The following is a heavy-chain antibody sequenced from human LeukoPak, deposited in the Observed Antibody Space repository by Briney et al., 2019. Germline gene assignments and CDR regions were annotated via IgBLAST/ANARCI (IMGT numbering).Heavy chain of an antibody. CDR1: GGSISSSSYY. J-gene: IGHJ4*02. CDR2: IYYSGST. D-gene: IGHD6-19*01. V-gene: IGHV4-39*01. CDR3: ARTYSSGWYYPNDY. Sequence: SETLSLTCTVSGGSISSSSYYWGWIRQPPGKGLEWIGSIYYSGSTYNNPSLKSRVTISVDTSKNQFSLKLSSVTAADTAVYYCARTYSSGWYYPNDYWGQGTLVTVSS.